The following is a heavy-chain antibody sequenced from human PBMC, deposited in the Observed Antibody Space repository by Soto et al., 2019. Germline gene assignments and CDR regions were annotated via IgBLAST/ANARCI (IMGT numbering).Heavy chain of an antibody. CDR1: GASISAPESY. CDR2: ISDSGIT. J-gene: IGHJ5*02. Sequence: PSETLSLTCTVSGASISAPESYWSWIRQHPERGLEWIGYISDSGITNYSPSLRSRVTISADTSKRQFSVNLSSVTAADTALYYCAKGGTSSQWFDPWGQGTLVTVSS. CDR3: AKGGTSSQWFDP. D-gene: IGHD2-2*01. V-gene: IGHV4-31*03.